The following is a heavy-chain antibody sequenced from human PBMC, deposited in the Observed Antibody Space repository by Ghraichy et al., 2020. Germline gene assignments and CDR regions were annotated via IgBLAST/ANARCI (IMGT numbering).Heavy chain of an antibody. J-gene: IGHJ4*02. CDR2: ITGGGDST. CDR3: AKSAGSRYGMEYFDY. D-gene: IGHD2-2*01. V-gene: IGHV3-23*01. CDR1: GFTFSNYA. Sequence: LSLTCTASGFTFSNYAMSWVRQAPGKGLQWVSLITGGGDSTYYADSVKGRFTISRDNSKNTLYLQMSSLRAEDTAIYYCAKSAGSRYGMEYFDYWGQGTLVTVSS.